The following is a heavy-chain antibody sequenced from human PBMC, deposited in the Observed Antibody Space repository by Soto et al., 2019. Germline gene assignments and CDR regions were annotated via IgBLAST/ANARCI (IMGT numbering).Heavy chain of an antibody. Sequence: QLQESGPGLVKPSQTLSLTCTVSGASINNNDYYWSWIRQTPGKGLEWIGYVYYSGTTDYIPSLKSRLSMSIVKSQNQFTLKLISVTAADTATYYCARMSYFYDKWYFDLWGRGTLVTVSS. V-gene: IGHV4-30-4*01. D-gene: IGHD3-22*01. CDR1: GASINNNDYY. CDR2: VYYSGTT. J-gene: IGHJ2*01. CDR3: ARMSYFYDKWYFDL.